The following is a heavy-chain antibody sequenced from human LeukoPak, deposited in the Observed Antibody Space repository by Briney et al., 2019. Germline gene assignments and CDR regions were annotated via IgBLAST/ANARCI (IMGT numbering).Heavy chain of an antibody. CDR3: AKAIFGVVINGYYYYYGMDV. CDR2: ISGSGGST. V-gene: IGHV3-23*01. D-gene: IGHD3-3*01. CDR1: GFTFSSYA. J-gene: IGHJ6*02. Sequence: GGSLRLSCAAPGFTFSSYAMSWVRQAPGKGLEWVSAISGSGGSTYYADSVKGRFTISRDNSKNTLYLQMNSLRAEDTAVYYCAKAIFGVVINGYYYYYGMDVWGQGTTVTVSS.